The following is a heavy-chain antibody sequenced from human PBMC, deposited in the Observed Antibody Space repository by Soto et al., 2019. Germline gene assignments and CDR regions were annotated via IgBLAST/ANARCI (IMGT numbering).Heavy chain of an antibody. J-gene: IGHJ6*04. CDR3: ARLCISTSSYPLPGYYVRAF. CDR2: IYPGDSDI. V-gene: IGHV5-51*01. Sequence: PGESLKISCKVSGYSFTNSWIGWVRQKPGKGLEWMGMIYPGDSDIRYSPSFQGRVTISADKSISTAYLQWSGLKASDPAMYYFARLCISTSSYPLPGYYVRAFWGKGTSVPVSS. D-gene: IGHD2-2*01. CDR1: GYSFTNSW.